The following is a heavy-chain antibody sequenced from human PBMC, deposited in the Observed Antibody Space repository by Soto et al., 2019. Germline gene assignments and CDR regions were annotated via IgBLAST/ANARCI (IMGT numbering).Heavy chain of an antibody. J-gene: IGHJ4*02. V-gene: IGHV3-23*01. Sequence: EVQLLESGGGLLQPGASLRLSCAAPGFPLTTFDMTWARQAPGKGLEGVSVVRGRDGSTSYADSLKGRFTISKDSSKNTLYLQMNSLRAEDTALYYCAKGAWLDYWGQGTLVTVSS. CDR1: GFPLTTFD. CDR2: VRGRDGST. D-gene: IGHD5-12*01. CDR3: AKGAWLDY.